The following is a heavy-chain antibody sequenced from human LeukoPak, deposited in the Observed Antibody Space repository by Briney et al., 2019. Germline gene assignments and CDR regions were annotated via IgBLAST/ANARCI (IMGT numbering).Heavy chain of an antibody. CDR1: GFTFSDYY. CDR3: ARMEYSSGWSSWFDP. CDR2: ISSSSSYT. Sequence: GGSLRLSCAASGFTFSDYYMSWIRQAPGKGLGSVSYISSSSSYTNYADSVKGRFTISRDNAKNSLYLQMNSLRAEDTAVYYCARMEYSSGWSSWFDPWGQGTLVTVSS. V-gene: IGHV3-11*06. J-gene: IGHJ5*02. D-gene: IGHD6-19*01.